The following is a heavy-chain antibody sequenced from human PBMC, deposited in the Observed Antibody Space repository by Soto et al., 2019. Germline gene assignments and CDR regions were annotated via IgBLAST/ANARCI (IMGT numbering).Heavy chain of an antibody. J-gene: IGHJ4*02. CDR3: ARDTYHYDNSGYYSVSQFDN. CDR2: IYPGDSDT. CDR1: GDTLNNYL. D-gene: IGHD3-22*01. Sequence: PVGSLKISFKCSGDTLNNYLVFGVVQMPGKGLYCMGIIYPGDSDTRYNPSFRGQITMSADKSINTAYLQWSNLKASDTAMYYCARDTYHYDNSGYYSVSQFDNWGQGTLVTVSS. V-gene: IGHV5-51*01.